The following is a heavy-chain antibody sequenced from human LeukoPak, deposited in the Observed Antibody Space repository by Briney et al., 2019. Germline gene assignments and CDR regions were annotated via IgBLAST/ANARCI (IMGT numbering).Heavy chain of an antibody. CDR1: GGSISSYY. CDR3: AGEQLGVFWFDP. CDR2: IYYSGST. J-gene: IGHJ5*02. V-gene: IGHV4-59*01. D-gene: IGHD6-6*01. Sequence: PSETLSLTCTVSGGSISSYYWSWIRQPPGKGLEWIGYIYYSGSTNYNPSLKSRVTISVDTSKNQFSLKLSSVTAADTAVSYCAGEQLGVFWFDPWGQGTLVTVSS.